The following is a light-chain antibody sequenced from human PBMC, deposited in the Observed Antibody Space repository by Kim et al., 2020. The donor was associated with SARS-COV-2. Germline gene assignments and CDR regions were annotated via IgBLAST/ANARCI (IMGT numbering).Light chain of an antibody. CDR2: GNT. Sequence: QSVLTQPPSVSGAPGQRVTISCTGSSSNIGARFDVHWYQQRPGTAPKLLIYGNTNRPSGVPDRFSASKSDISASLAITGLQAEDEADYYCQSYDSSLSGYVFGTGTRVTV. CDR3: QSYDSSLSGYV. CDR1: SSNIGARFD. V-gene: IGLV1-40*01. J-gene: IGLJ1*01.